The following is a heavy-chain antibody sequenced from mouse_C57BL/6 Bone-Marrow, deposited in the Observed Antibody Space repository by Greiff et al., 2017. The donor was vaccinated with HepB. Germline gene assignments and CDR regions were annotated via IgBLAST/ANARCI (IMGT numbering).Heavy chain of an antibody. D-gene: IGHD4-1*01. CDR2: INYDGSST. V-gene: IGHV5-16*01. Sequence: EVQLVESEGGLVQPVSSMKLSCTASGFTFSDYYMAWVRQVPEKGLEWVANINYDGSSTYYLDSLKSRFIISRDNAKNILYLQMSSLKSEDTATYYCARDLGYAMDYWGQGTSVTVSS. CDR1: GFTFSDYY. J-gene: IGHJ4*01. CDR3: ARDLGYAMDY.